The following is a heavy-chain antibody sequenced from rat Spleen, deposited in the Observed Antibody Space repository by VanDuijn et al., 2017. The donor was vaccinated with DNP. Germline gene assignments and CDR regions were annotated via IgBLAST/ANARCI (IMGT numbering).Heavy chain of an antibody. Sequence: EVQLVESGGGLVQPGRSLKLSCAASGFTFSDYNMGWVRQAPKKGLEWVASISYDGRNTYYGDSVKGRFTISRDNAKSTLYLQMNSLRSEDTATYFCARWNDYFDYWGQGVMVTVSS. CDR3: ARWNDYFDY. V-gene: IGHV5-7*01. CDR1: GFTFSDYN. CDR2: ISYDGRNT. J-gene: IGHJ2*01.